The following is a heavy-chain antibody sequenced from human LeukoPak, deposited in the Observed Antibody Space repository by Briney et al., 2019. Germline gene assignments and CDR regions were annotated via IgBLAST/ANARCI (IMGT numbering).Heavy chain of an antibody. V-gene: IGHV1-69*13. J-gene: IGHJ6*03. CDR2: IIPIFGTA. D-gene: IGHD2-2*01. Sequence: ASVKVSCKASGGTFSSYAISWVRQAPGQGLEWMGGIIPIFGTANYAQKFQGRVTITADESTSTAYMELSSLRSEDTAVYYCARDQVSYDYMDVWGKGTTVTVSS. CDR3: ARDQVSYDYMDV. CDR1: GGTFSSYA.